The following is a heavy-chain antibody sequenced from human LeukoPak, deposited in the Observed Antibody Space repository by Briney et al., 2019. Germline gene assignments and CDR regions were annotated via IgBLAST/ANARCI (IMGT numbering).Heavy chain of an antibody. D-gene: IGHD3-10*01. CDR2: ISAYNGNT. CDR1: GYTFTSYG. J-gene: IGHJ5*02. CDR3: ARDPYYYGSGSYFFGGWFDP. Sequence: GASVKVSCKASGYTFTSYGISWVRQAPGQGLEWMGWISAYNGNTNYAQKLQGRVTMTTDTSTSTAYMELRSLRSDDTAVYYCARDPYYYGSGSYFFGGWFDPWGQGTLVTVSS. V-gene: IGHV1-18*01.